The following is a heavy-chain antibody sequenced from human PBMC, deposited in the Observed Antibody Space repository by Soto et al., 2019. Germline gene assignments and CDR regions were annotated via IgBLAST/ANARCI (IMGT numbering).Heavy chain of an antibody. J-gene: IGHJ6*03. D-gene: IGHD3-9*01. CDR3: ARDLRYFDWTRYYYYYMDV. V-gene: IGHV3-7*01. Sequence: GGSLRLSCAASGFTFSSYWMSWVRQAPGKGLDWVANIKQDGSEKYYVDSVKGRFTISRDNAKNSLYLQMNSLRAEDTAVYYCARDLRYFDWTRYYYYYMDVWGKGTTVTVSS. CDR1: GFTFSSYW. CDR2: IKQDGSEK.